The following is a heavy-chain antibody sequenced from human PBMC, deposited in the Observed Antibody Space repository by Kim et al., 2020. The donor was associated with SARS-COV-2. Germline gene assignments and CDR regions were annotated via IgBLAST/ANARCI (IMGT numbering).Heavy chain of an antibody. V-gene: IGHV3-30*18. CDR2: ISYDGSNK. CDR3: AKGGYYDSSGYPYYFDY. J-gene: IGHJ4*02. D-gene: IGHD3-22*01. Sequence: GGSLRLSCAASGFTFSTYGMHWVRQAPGKGLEWVAVISYDGSNKYYADSVKGRFTISRDNSKNTLYLQMSSLRAEDTAVYYCAKGGYYDSSGYPYYFDYWGQGTLVTVSS. CDR1: GFTFSTYG.